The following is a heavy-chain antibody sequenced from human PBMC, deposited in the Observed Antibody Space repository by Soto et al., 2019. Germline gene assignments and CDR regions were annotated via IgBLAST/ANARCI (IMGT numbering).Heavy chain of an antibody. D-gene: IGHD6-19*01. J-gene: IGHJ3*02. CDR1: GYTFTGYY. CDR3: ARMAVAGPNASDI. CDR2: INPNSGGT. V-gene: IGHV1-2*04. Sequence: ASVKVSCKASGYTFTGYYMHWVRQAPGQGLEWMGWINPNSGGTNYAQKFQGWVTMTRDTSISTAYMELSRLRSDDTAVYYCARMAVAGPNASDIWGQGTMVTVSS.